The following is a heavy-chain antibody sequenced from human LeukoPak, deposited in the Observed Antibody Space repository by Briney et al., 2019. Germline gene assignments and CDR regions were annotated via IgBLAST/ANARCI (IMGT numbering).Heavy chain of an antibody. D-gene: IGHD2-15*01. CDR3: ARYAEEYCSGGSCYRIDP. J-gene: IGHJ5*02. V-gene: IGHV4-31*03. Sequence: PSQTLSLTCTVSGGSISSGGYYWSWIRQHPGKGLEWIGYIYYSGSTYYNPSLKSRVTISVDTSKNQFSLKLSSVTAADTAVYYCARYAEEYCSGGSCYRIDPWGQGTLVTVSS. CDR2: IYYSGST. CDR1: GGSISSGGYY.